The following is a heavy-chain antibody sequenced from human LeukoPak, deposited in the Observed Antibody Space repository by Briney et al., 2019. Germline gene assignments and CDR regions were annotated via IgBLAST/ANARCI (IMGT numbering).Heavy chain of an antibody. CDR2: IIPIFGTA. V-gene: IGHV1-69*13. D-gene: IGHD4-17*01. CDR3: ARTMTTMTTHGELDF. CDR1: GYTFTSYG. Sequence: SVKVSCKASGYTFTSYGISWVRQAPGQGLEWMGGIIPIFGTANYAQKFQGRVTITADESTSTAYMELSSLRSEDTAVYYCARTMTTMTTHGELDFWGQGTLVTVSS. J-gene: IGHJ4*02.